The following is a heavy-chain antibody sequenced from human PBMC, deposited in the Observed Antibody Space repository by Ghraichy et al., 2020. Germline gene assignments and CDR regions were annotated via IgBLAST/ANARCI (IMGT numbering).Heavy chain of an antibody. CDR3: ARNQVGTTLGAFVI. J-gene: IGHJ3*02. Sequence: SETLSLTCTVSGGSISSYYWSWIRQPPGQGLEWIGYIYYSGSTNYNPSLKSRVTISLDTSKNQFSLKLSSVTAADTAVYYCARNQVGTTLGAFVIWGQGTMVTVSS. D-gene: IGHD1-26*01. V-gene: IGHV4-59*01. CDR1: GGSISSYY. CDR2: IYYSGST.